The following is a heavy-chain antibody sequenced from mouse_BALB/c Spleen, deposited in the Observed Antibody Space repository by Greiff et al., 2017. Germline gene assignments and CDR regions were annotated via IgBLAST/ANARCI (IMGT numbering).Heavy chain of an antibody. CDR2: ISSGSSTI. Sequence: EVMLVESGGGLVQPGGSRKLSCAASGFTFSSFGMHWVRQAPEKGLEWVAYISSGSSTIYYADTVKGRFTISRDNPKNTLFLQMTSLRSEDTAMYYCAREGDGYYAMDYWGQGTSVTVSS. CDR1: GFTFSSFG. V-gene: IGHV5-17*02. CDR3: AREGDGYYAMDY. J-gene: IGHJ4*01.